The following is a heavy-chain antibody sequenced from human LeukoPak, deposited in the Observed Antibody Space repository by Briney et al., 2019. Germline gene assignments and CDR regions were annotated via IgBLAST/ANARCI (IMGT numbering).Heavy chain of an antibody. CDR1: GCSISDYY. Sequence: PSYTLSLTCAVSGCSISDYYWSWLRQPPAKGLAWIGYLYYSGGTSYDPSPKSRVTISADTSKNQFSLKLTSVTAADTAVYYCSRRENYFGSGTSYYFDYWGQGTLVAVSS. D-gene: IGHD3-10*01. CDR3: SRRENYFGSGTSYYFDY. V-gene: IGHV4-59*08. J-gene: IGHJ4*02. CDR2: LYYSGGT.